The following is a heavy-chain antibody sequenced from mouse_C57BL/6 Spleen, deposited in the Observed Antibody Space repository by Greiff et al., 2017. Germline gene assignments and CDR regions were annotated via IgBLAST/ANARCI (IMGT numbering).Heavy chain of an antibody. Sequence: EVKLQQSGPELVKPGASVKIPCKASGYTFTDYNMDWVKQSHGKSLEWIGDINPNNGGTIYNQKFKGKATLTVDKSSRTAYMELRSLTSEDTAVYYCARGRGYWYFDVWGTGTTVTVSS. CDR1: GYTFTDYN. V-gene: IGHV1-18*01. CDR3: ARGRGYWYFDV. J-gene: IGHJ1*03. CDR2: INPNNGGT.